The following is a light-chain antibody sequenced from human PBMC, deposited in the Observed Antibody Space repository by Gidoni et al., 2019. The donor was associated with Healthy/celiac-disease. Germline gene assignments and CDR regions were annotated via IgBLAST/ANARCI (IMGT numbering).Light chain of an antibody. J-gene: IGKJ1*01. CDR3: QQYNNWRT. Sequence: EIVMTQSPATLSVSPGERATLSCRASQSVSSNLAWYQQKPGQAPRRLIYGASTRAPGIPARFSGSGSGTEFTLTISSLQSEDFAVYYCQQYNNWRTFXQXTKVEIK. CDR1: QSVSSN. V-gene: IGKV3-15*01. CDR2: GAS.